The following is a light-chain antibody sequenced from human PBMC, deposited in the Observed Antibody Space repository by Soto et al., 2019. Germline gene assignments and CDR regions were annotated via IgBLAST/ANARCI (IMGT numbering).Light chain of an antibody. J-gene: IGKJ5*01. CDR1: QDIRSS. V-gene: IGKV3-20*01. Sequence: VMTQSPATLSFXPXXXXTXXXMASQDIRSSLAWYQQKPGQAPRLLIYGASNRATGIPDRFSGSGSGTDFTLTISRLEPEDFAVYYCQQYGSSPPSVTFGQGTRLEI. CDR3: QQYGSSPPSVT. CDR2: GAS.